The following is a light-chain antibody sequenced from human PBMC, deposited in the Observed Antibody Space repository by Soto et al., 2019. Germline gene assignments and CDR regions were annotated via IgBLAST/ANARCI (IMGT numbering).Light chain of an antibody. CDR1: SSDVGNYKY. V-gene: IGLV2-8*01. Sequence: QSALTQSPSASGSPGQSVTISCTGTSSDVGNYKYVSWYQQHPGKAPKLMIYEVSKRPSGVPDRFSGSKSGNTASLTVSGLQVEDEADYYCSSSAGSSLWVFGGGTKLTVL. CDR3: SSSAGSSLWV. J-gene: IGLJ3*02. CDR2: EVS.